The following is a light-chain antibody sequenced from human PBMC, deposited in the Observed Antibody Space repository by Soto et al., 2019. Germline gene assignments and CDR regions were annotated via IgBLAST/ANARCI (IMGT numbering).Light chain of an antibody. CDR3: QQYNNWPPIT. Sequence: EIVMTQSPVTLSVSPGERATLSCRASQSVSTNLAWYQQKPAQAPRLLIYGASTRATGIPARFSGSGSGTDFTITISSPQSEDFAVYYCQQYNNWPPITFGQGTRLEI. J-gene: IGKJ5*01. CDR2: GAS. V-gene: IGKV3D-15*01. CDR1: QSVSTN.